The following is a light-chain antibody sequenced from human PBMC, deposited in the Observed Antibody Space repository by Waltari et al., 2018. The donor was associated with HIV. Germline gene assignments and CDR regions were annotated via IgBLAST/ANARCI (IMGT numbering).Light chain of an antibody. CDR2: GKN. CDR1: SLTHSS. Sequence: SSELTQDPAVSVSLGQTVSITCQGDSLTHSSASWYQQRPGQAPLLVIYGKNTRPSGIPDRFSGSTSGNTASLTITGTQAEDEADYYCASRDSGGIHRYVFGIGTRVTVL. J-gene: IGLJ1*01. V-gene: IGLV3-19*01. CDR3: ASRDSGGIHRYV.